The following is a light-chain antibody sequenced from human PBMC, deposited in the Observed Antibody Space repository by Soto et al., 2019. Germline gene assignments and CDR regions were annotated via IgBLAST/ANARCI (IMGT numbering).Light chain of an antibody. CDR3: SSYTSSLTYV. CDR1: SSDVGGYNF. J-gene: IGLJ1*01. V-gene: IGLV2-8*01. CDR2: EVV. Sequence: QSALTQPPSASGSPGQSVTISCTGTSSDVGGYNFVSWYQQHPGKVPKLIIYEVVKRPSGVPDRFSGSKSGNTASLTVSGLQAEDEADYYCSSYTSSLTYVFGTGTKLTVL.